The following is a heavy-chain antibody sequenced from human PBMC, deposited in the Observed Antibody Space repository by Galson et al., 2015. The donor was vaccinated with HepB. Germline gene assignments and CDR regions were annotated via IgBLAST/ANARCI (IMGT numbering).Heavy chain of an antibody. J-gene: IGHJ6*03. CDR2: IKQDGSEK. D-gene: IGHD5-18*01. CDR1: GFTFSSYW. Sequence: SLRLSCAASGFTFSSYWMSWVRQAPGKGLEWVANIKQDGSEKYDVDSVKGRFTISRDNAKNSLYLQMNSLRAEDTAVYYCARGVGVWIQLWFSYYYYMDVWGKGTTVTVSS. CDR3: ARGVGVWIQLWFSYYYYMDV. V-gene: IGHV3-7*04.